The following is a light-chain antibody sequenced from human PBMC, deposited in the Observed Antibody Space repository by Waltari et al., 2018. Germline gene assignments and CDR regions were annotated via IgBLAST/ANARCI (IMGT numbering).Light chain of an antibody. J-gene: IGLJ3*02. CDR1: SSNIGSNT. CDR2: TNN. CDR3: AAWDDRLNGPV. Sequence: QSVLTQSPSASGTPGQRVTISCSGSSSNIGSNTVNWYQHLPGTAHKLLISTNNQRSSGVPDRSPGSKPGTSASLAISGRQSEDEADYFCAAWDDRLNGPVFGGGTKVTVL. V-gene: IGLV1-44*01.